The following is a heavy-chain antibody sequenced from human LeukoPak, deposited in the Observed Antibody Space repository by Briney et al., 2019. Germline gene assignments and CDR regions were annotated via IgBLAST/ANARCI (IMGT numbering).Heavy chain of an antibody. D-gene: IGHD2-2*01. J-gene: IGHJ5*02. CDR3: AKVGVPAGMWNWFDP. CDR1: GFTFSSYA. CDR2: ISGSGGST. V-gene: IGHV3-23*01. Sequence: GRSLRLSCAASGFTFSSYAIHWVRQAPGKGLEWVSAISGSGGSTYYADSVKGRFTISRDNSKNTLYLQMNSLRAEDTAVYYCAKVGVPAGMWNWFDPWGQGTLVTVSS.